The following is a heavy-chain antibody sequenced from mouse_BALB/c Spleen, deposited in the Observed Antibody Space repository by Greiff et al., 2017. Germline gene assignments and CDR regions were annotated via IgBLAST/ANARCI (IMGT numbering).Heavy chain of an antibody. D-gene: IGHD2-3*01. CDR1: GYTFTSYY. Sequence: QVQLQQSGAELVKPGASVKLSCKASGYTFTSYYMYWVKQRPGQGLEWIGEINPSNGGTNFNEKFKSKATLTVDKSSSTAYMQLSSLTSEDSAVYYCTRSNDGYPSWFAYWGQGTLVTVSA. CDR2: INPSNGGT. V-gene: IGHV1S81*02. CDR3: TRSNDGYPSWFAY. J-gene: IGHJ3*01.